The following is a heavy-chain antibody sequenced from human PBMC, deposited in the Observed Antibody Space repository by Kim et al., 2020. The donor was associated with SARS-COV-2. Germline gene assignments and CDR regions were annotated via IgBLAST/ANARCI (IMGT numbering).Heavy chain of an antibody. CDR3: AVEGHDYGVPYYYYGMDV. V-gene: IGHV3-21*01. J-gene: IGHJ6*02. D-gene: IGHD4-17*01. CDR2: ISSSSSYI. Sequence: GGSLRLSCAASGFTFSSYSMNWVRQAPGKGLEWVSSISSSSSYIYYADSVKGRFTISRDNAKNSLYVQMNSLRAEDTAVYYCAVEGHDYGVPYYYYGMDVWGQGTTVTVSS. CDR1: GFTFSSYS.